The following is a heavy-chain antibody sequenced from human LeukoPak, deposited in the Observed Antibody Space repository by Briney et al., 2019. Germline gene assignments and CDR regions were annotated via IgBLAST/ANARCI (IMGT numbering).Heavy chain of an antibody. J-gene: IGHJ4*02. CDR3: ARGRQYGY. CDR1: GGSFSGYY. D-gene: IGHD2-8*01. CDR2: INHSGST. Sequence: SETLSLTCAVYGGSFSGYYWSWIRQPPGKGLEWIGEINHSGSTNYNPSLKSRVTISVDTSKNQFSLKLSSVTAGDTAVYYCARGRQYGYWGQGTLVTVSS. V-gene: IGHV4-34*01.